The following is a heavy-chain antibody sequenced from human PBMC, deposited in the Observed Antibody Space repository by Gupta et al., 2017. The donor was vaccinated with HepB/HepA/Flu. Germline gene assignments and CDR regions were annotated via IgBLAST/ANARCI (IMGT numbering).Heavy chain of an antibody. CDR3: TRHDSTTVTTGNYYYYYMDV. J-gene: IGHJ6*03. CDR1: GFTFSGSA. CDR2: IRSKANSYAT. V-gene: IGHV3-73*02. Sequence: EVQLVESGGGLVQPGGSLKLSCAASGFTFSGSAMPWVRQASGKGLEWVGRIRSKANSYATAYAASVKGRFTISRDDSKNTAYLQMNSLKTEDTAVYYCTRHDSTTVTTGNYYYYYMDVWGKGTTVTVSS. D-gene: IGHD4-11*01.